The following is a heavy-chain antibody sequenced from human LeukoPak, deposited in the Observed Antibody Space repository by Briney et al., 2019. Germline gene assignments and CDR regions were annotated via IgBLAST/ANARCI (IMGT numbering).Heavy chain of an antibody. CDR2: INHSGST. CDR1: GGSFSGYY. V-gene: IGHV4-34*01. CDR3: ARGPYSYDSSGAFDI. J-gene: IGHJ3*02. Sequence: SETLSLTCAVYGGSFSGYYWSWIRQPPGKGLEWIGEINHSGSTNYNPSPKSRVTISVDTSKNQFSLKLSSVTAADTAVYFCARGPYSYDSSGAFDIWGQGTMVTVSS. D-gene: IGHD3-22*01.